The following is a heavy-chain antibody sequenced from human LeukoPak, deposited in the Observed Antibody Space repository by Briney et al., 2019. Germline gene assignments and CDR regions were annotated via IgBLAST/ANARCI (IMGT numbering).Heavy chain of an antibody. Sequence: SQTLSLTCTVSGGSISSGGYYWSWIRQHPGKGLEWIGYIYYSGSTYYNPSLKSRVTISVDTSKNQFSLKLSSVTAADTAVYYCASETYYYDSSGPGAFDIWGQGTMVTVSS. CDR1: GGSISSGGYY. V-gene: IGHV4-31*03. D-gene: IGHD3-22*01. CDR2: IYYSGST. CDR3: ASETYYYDSSGPGAFDI. J-gene: IGHJ3*02.